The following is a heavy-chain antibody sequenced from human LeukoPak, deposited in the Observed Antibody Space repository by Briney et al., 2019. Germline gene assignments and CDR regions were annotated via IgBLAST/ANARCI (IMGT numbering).Heavy chain of an antibody. CDR2: IIPIFGTA. D-gene: IGHD6-19*01. V-gene: IGHV1-69*06. CDR1: GGTFSSYA. CDR3: AAPKSSIAVAGSNFDY. J-gene: IGHJ4*02. Sequence: ASVKVSCKASGGTFSSYAISWGRQAPGQGLEWRGGIIPIFGTANYAQKFQGRVTITADKSTSTAYMELSSLRSEDTAVYYCAAPKSSIAVAGSNFDYWGQGTLVTVSS.